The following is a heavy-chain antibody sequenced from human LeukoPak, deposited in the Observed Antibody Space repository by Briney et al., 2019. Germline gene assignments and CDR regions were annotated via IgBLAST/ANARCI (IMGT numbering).Heavy chain of an antibody. D-gene: IGHD1-26*01. V-gene: IGHV3-23*01. CDR3: AKDKRQSYPYYYYGMDV. Sequence: GGSLRLSCAASGFTFSTYAMSWVRQAPGKGLEWVSAISDSGASTYYADSVKGRFTISRDNSKNTLYLQMNSLRAEDTAVYYCAKDKRQSYPYYYYGMDVWGQGTTVTVSS. CDR1: GFTFSTYA. J-gene: IGHJ6*02. CDR2: ISDSGAST.